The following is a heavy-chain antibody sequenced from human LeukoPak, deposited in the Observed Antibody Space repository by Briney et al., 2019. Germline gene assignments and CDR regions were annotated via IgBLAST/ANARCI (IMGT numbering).Heavy chain of an antibody. J-gene: IGHJ3*02. V-gene: IGHV4-31*03. Sequence: SETLSLTCTVSGGSISSGGYYWSWIRQHPGKGLEWIGYIYYSGSTYYNPSLKSRVTISVDTSKNQFSLKLSSVTAADTAVYYCARATVTTGAFDIWGQGTMVTVSS. D-gene: IGHD4-11*01. CDR1: GGSISSGGYY. CDR3: ARATVTTGAFDI. CDR2: IYYSGST.